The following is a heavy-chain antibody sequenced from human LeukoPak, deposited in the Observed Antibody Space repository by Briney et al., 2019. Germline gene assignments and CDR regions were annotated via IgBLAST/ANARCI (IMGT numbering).Heavy chain of an antibody. CDR2: INHRGSS. D-gene: IGHD2-15*01. CDR3: ARGSSFDGYCSAGACDAGYYDS. J-gene: IGHJ4*02. V-gene: IGHV4-34*01. Sequence: SETLSLTCAVYGESFSAYFWNWIRQAPGKPLEYIGEINHRGSSHYNPSLKTRVTLSVDTSKNQFSLKLTSVTAADTAVYFCARGSSFDGYCSAGACDAGYYDSWGQGAPVTVSS. CDR1: GESFSAYF.